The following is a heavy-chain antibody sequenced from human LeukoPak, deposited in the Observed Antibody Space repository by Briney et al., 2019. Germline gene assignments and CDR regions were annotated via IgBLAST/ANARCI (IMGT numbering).Heavy chain of an antibody. D-gene: IGHD6-6*01. J-gene: IGHJ2*01. CDR3: ARDGSTSSDWYFDL. CDR2: ISSSSHFI. CDR1: GFSLSEYS. Sequence: GGSLRLSCAAAGFSLSEYSMNWVRQAPGRGLEWVSYISSSSHFIHYADSLKGRFTISRDNAKNSLSLQMNSLRVEDTAVYYCARDGSTSSDWYFDLWGRGTMVTVSS. V-gene: IGHV3-21*01.